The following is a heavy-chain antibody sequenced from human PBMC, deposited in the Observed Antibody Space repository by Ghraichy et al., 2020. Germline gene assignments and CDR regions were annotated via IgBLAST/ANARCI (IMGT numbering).Heavy chain of an antibody. J-gene: IGHJ4*02. D-gene: IGHD6-13*01. CDR3: ARFQAPGIAAGNDY. CDR2: IYYSGST. V-gene: IGHV4-59*01. CDR1: GGSISSYY. Sequence: SETLSLTCTVSGGSISSYYWSWIRQPPGKGLEWIGYIYYSGSTNYNPSLKSRVTISVDTSKNQFSLKLSSVTAADTAVYYCARFQAPGIAAGNDYWGQGTLVTVSS.